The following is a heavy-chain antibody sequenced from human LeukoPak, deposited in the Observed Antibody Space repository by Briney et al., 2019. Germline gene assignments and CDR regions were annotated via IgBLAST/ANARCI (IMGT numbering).Heavy chain of an antibody. CDR1: GGSFSGYY. CDR2: INHSGST. D-gene: IGHD2-2*01. CDR3: ARGLVVPAAIPFDY. V-gene: IGHV4-34*01. J-gene: IGHJ4*02. Sequence: SETLPLTCAVYGGSFSGYYWSWIRQPPGKGLEWIGEINHSGSTNYNPSLKSRVTISVDTSKNQFSLKLSSVTAADTAVYYCARGLVVPAAIPFDYWGQGTLVTVSS.